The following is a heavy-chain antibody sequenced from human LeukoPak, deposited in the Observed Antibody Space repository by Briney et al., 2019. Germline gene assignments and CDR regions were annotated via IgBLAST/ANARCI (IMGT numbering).Heavy chain of an antibody. D-gene: IGHD6-19*01. CDR2: ISGSGGST. CDR3: AKVVGLQWLVRANFDY. V-gene: IGHV3-23*01. Sequence: GGSLRLSCAASGFTFSSYAMSWVRQAPGKGLEWVSTISGSGGSTYYADSVKGRFTISRDNSKNTLYLQMNSLRAEDTAVYYCAKVVGLQWLVRANFDYWGQGTLVTFSS. J-gene: IGHJ4*02. CDR1: GFTFSSYA.